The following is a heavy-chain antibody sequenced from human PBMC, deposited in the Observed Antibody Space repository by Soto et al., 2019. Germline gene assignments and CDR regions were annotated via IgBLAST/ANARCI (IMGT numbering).Heavy chain of an antibody. D-gene: IGHD3-9*01. J-gene: IGHJ4*02. V-gene: IGHV3-23*01. CDR2: IHREGTNT. CDR3: AKDPSTGSADF. Sequence: VGSPRLSCAASGFSFSDFGMTWVRQAPGKGLEWVSTIHREGTNTHYADSVKGRFTISRDNSKDTLYLEMNSLRAEDTAIYFCAKDPSTGSADFWGQGTLVTVSS. CDR1: GFSFSDFG.